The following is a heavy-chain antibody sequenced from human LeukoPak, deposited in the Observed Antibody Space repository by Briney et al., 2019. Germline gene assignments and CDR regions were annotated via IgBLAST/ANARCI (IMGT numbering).Heavy chain of an antibody. V-gene: IGHV3-74*01. D-gene: IGHD3-22*01. Sequence: GGSLRPSCAASGFTLSNYWIHWVRHTPGKGLVWVSRISSDGSTTNYADSVKGRFTISRDNAKNTLYLQMNSLRAEDTAMYYCARVGYYYDDNCDAFDIWGQGTMVTVSS. CDR3: ARVGYYYDDNCDAFDI. CDR2: ISSDGSTT. J-gene: IGHJ3*02. CDR1: GFTLSNYW.